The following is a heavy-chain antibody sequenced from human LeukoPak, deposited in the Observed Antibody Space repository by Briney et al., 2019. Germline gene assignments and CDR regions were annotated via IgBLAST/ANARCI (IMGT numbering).Heavy chain of an antibody. CDR2: IYYSGGT. J-gene: IGHJ6*02. Sequence: PSETLSLTCTVSGDSISYYYWTWIRQPPRKELEWIGYIYYSGGTNYNPSLKSRVTISVDTSRNQFSLKMSSVTAADTAVYYCARHSSIYGMDVWGQGTTVTVSS. CDR3: ARHSSIYGMDV. V-gene: IGHV4-59*08. D-gene: IGHD6-13*01. CDR1: GDSISYYY.